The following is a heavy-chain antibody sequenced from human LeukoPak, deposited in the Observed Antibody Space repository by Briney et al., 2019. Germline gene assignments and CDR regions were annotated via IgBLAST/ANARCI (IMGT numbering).Heavy chain of an antibody. CDR2: ISSDGSST. V-gene: IGHV3-74*01. CDR3: ARADSSWANDY. CDR1: GFTFSSSW. J-gene: IGHJ4*02. D-gene: IGHD6-13*01. Sequence: GGALRLSCVASGFTFSSSWMYWVRQAPGKGLVWASRISSDGSSTTYADSVKGRFTISRDNAKNTLYLQINSLRVEDTAVYYCARADSSWANDYWGQGTLVTVSS.